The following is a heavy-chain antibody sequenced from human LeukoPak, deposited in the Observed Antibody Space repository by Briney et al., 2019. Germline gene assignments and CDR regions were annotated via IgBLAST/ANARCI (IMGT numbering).Heavy chain of an antibody. D-gene: IGHD7-27*01. CDR2: INPNSGGT. CDR1: GYTFTGYY. Sequence: ASVKVSCKASGYTFTGYYMHWVRQGPGQGLEWMGWINPNSGGTNYAQKFQGRVTMTRDTSISTAYMELSRLRSDDTAVYYCARDGGWGPYYFDYWGQGTLVTVSS. J-gene: IGHJ4*02. V-gene: IGHV1-2*02. CDR3: ARDGGWGPYYFDY.